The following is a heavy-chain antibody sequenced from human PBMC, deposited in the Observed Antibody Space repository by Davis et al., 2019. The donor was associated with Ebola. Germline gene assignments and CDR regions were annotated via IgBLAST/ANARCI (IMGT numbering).Heavy chain of an antibody. J-gene: IGHJ4*02. CDR3: VSAGWDH. D-gene: IGHD2-15*01. CDR2: IKQDGSEK. Sequence: GESLKISCAASGFTFSSYWMSWVRQAPGKGLEWVANIKQDGSEKYYADSVKGRFTISRDNAKNSLYLQLNTLRDEDTAVYFCVSAGWDHWGQGTLVTVSS. CDR1: GFTFSSYW. V-gene: IGHV3-7*01.